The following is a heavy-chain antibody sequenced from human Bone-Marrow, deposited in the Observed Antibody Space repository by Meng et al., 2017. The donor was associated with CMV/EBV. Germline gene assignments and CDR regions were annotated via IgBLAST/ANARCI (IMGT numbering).Heavy chain of an antibody. D-gene: IGHD2-21*01. Sequence: CAASGFTVSSYAMSWVRQAPGKGLEWVSAISGSGGSTYYADSVKGRFTISRDNSKNTLYLQMNSLRAEDTAVYYCANFGYSGRVEDYWGQGTLVTVSS. CDR2: ISGSGGST. J-gene: IGHJ4*02. CDR3: ANFGYSGRVEDY. V-gene: IGHV3-23*01. CDR1: GFTVSSYA.